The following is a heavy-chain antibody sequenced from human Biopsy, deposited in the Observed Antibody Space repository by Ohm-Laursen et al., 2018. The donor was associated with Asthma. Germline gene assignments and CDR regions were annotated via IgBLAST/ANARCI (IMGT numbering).Heavy chain of an antibody. J-gene: IGHJ3*02. V-gene: IGHV3-11*01. D-gene: IGHD4-17*01. CDR2: VSSRGGDSAI. CDR3: ARAGDTNDYGPAFDI. Sequence: SLRLSCAASGFTVSDYYISWIRQAPGKGLEWVSYVSSRGGDSAIYYADSVRGRFTISRDNSKNTLYLQMDSLRPEDTALYYCARAGDTNDYGPAFDIWGLGTMVTVSS. CDR1: GFTVSDYY.